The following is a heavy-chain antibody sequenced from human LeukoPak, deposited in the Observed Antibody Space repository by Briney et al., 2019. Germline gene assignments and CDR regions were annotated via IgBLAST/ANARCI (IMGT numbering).Heavy chain of an antibody. J-gene: IGHJ4*02. CDR3: ARQAGITWIQLWLDY. V-gene: IGHV4-39*01. D-gene: IGHD5-18*01. Sequence: SETLSLTCTVSGGSIGSSSYYWGWIRQPPGKGLEWVGSIYYSGSTYYNPSRKSRVTIAVDTSKNQLSLKLSSVTAADTAVYYCARQAGITWIQLWLDYWGQGTMVTVSS. CDR2: IYYSGST. CDR1: GGSIGSSSYY.